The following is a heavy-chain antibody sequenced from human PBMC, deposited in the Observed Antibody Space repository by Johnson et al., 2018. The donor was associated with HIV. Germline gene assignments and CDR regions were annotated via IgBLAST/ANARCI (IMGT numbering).Heavy chain of an antibody. CDR3: AGINSGSRAFDI. CDR2: IKSKTDGGTT. Sequence: VQLVESGGGLVKPGGSLRLSCAASGFTFSNAWMSWVRQAPGKGLEWVGRIKSKTDGGTTDYAAPVKGRFTISSDDSKNTLYLHMNSLRVEDAAVYYCAGINSGSRAFDIWGQGTLVTVSS. V-gene: IGHV3-15*01. CDR1: GFTFSNAW. D-gene: IGHD5-24*01. J-gene: IGHJ3*02.